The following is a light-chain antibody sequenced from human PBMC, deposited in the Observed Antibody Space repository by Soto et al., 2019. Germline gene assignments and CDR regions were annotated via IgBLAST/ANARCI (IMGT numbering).Light chain of an antibody. Sequence: ETVLTQSPGTLSLSPGERAPLSCRASQGISSSCLACYPHKPGQAPRLLIYGASSRATGIPDRFSGSGSGTDFTLTISRLEPEDFAVYYCQQYGSSPETFGQGTKVDI. J-gene: IGKJ1*01. CDR1: QGISSSC. V-gene: IGKV3-20*01. CDR2: GAS. CDR3: QQYGSSPET.